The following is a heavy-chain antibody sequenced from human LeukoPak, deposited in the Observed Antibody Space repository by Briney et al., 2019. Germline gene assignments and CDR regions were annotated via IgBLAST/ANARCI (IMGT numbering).Heavy chain of an antibody. CDR1: GYTFTGYY. Sequence: ASVKVSCKSSGYTFTGYYIHWVRQAPGQGLEWMGWINPNSGDTHYAQKFQGRVTMTRDTSISTAYMDLNSLISDDTAVYYCARVQYQLLLEGNWFDPWGQGTLVTVSS. V-gene: IGHV1-2*02. CDR3: ARVQYQLLLEGNWFDP. CDR2: INPNSGDT. J-gene: IGHJ5*02. D-gene: IGHD2-2*01.